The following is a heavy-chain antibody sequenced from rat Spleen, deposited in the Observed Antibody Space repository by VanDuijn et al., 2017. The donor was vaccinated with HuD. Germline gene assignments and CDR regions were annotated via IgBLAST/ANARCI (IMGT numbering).Heavy chain of an antibody. V-gene: IGHV5-20*01. CDR3: TRDRILRSTGFDY. J-gene: IGHJ2*01. Sequence: EVHLVESGGGLVQPGRSLKLSCAASGFTFDDYHMAWVRQAPTKGLEWVASINYDGSSTYYRDSVKGRFTLSRDNAKSSLYLQMDSLRSEDTATYYCTRDRILRSTGFDYWGQGVMVTVSS. CDR2: INYDGSST. CDR1: GFTFDDYH. D-gene: IGHD1-6*01.